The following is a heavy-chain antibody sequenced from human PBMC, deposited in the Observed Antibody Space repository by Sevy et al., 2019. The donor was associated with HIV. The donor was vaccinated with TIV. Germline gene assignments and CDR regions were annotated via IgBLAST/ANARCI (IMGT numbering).Heavy chain of an antibody. D-gene: IGHD5-12*01. Sequence: GGSLRLSCAASGFTFSSYSMNWVRQAPGKGLEWVSSISSSSNYIYYADSVKGRITVSRDNAKNSMYLQINSLGAEDTAVYYCARDRMGEYSAYDGAGYYGMDVWGQGTTVTVS. CDR3: ARDRMGEYSAYDGAGYYGMDV. V-gene: IGHV3-21*01. CDR2: ISSSSNYI. J-gene: IGHJ6*02. CDR1: GFTFSSYS.